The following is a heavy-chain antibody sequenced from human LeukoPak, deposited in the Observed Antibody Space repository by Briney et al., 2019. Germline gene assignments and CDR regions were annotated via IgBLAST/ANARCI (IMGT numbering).Heavy chain of an antibody. V-gene: IGHV3-64*01. D-gene: IGHD2-8*02. Sequence: PGGSLRLSCAASGFTFRNYAMHWVRQAPGKGLEYVSAISSNGGITYYANSVKGRFTISRDNSKSTLSLQMNSLRAEDTAIYYCATYRQVLLPFESWGQGTLVTVSS. CDR1: GFTFRNYA. CDR3: ATYRQVLLPFES. CDR2: ISSNGGIT. J-gene: IGHJ4*02.